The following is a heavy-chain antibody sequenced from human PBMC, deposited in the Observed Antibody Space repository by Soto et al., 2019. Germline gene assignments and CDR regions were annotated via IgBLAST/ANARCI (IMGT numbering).Heavy chain of an antibody. V-gene: IGHV4-34*01. Sequence: SQTLSLTCAVYGGSFSGYSWNWISQPPGKGLEWIGEINHSGSTNYNPSLKSRVTISVDTSKNQFSLKLSSVTAADTAVYYCASGYGSGSQYYFDYWGQGTLVTVSS. D-gene: IGHD3-10*01. CDR3: ASGYGSGSQYYFDY. J-gene: IGHJ4*02. CDR1: GGSFSGYS. CDR2: INHSGST.